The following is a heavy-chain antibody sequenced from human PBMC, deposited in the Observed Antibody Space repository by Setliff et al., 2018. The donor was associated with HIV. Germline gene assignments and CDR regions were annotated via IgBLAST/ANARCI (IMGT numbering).Heavy chain of an antibody. V-gene: IGHV1-18*01. Sequence: ASVKVSCKASGYTFTSYGISWVRQAPGQGLEWMGWISAYNGNTNYAQKLQGRVTMTTDTSTSTAYMELRSLRSDDTAVYYCARGSDILTGYPYFGYWGQGTLVTVSS. J-gene: IGHJ4*02. CDR2: ISAYNGNT. D-gene: IGHD3-9*01. CDR1: GYTFTSYG. CDR3: ARGSDILTGYPYFGY.